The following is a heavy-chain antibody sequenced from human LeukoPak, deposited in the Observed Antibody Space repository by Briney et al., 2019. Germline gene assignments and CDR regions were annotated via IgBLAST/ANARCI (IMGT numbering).Heavy chain of an antibody. CDR2: IKQDGSEK. Sequence: GGSLRLSCAASRFTFSSYWISWVRQAPGKGLEWVANIKQDGSEKYYVDSVKGRFTISRDNAKNSLYLQMNSLRAEDTAVYYCARVVRGVAALYDYWGQGTLVTVSS. V-gene: IGHV3-7*01. J-gene: IGHJ4*02. CDR3: ARVVRGVAALYDY. D-gene: IGHD3-10*01. CDR1: RFTFSSYW.